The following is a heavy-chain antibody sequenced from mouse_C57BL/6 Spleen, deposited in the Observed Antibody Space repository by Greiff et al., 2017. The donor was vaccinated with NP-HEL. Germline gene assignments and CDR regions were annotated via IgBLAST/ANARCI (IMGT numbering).Heavy chain of an antibody. CDR1: GFTFSDYG. CDR3: ARRQGNSWYFDV. Sequence: EVKLVESGGGLVKPGGSLKLSCAASGFTFSDYGMHWVRQAPEKGLEWVAYISSGSSTIYYADTVKGRFTISRDNAKNTLFLQMTSLRSEDTAMYYCARRQGNSWYFDVWGTGTTVTVSS. J-gene: IGHJ1*03. V-gene: IGHV5-17*01. D-gene: IGHD2-1*01. CDR2: ISSGSSTI.